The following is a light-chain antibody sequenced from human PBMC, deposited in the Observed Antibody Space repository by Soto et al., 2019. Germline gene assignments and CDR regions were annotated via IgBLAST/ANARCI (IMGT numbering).Light chain of an antibody. Sequence: EIVLTQSPGTLSLSPGEGATLSCRASQSVSSSYLAWYQQKPGQAPRLLIYGVSSRATGIPDRFSGSGSGTDFTLTISRLEPEDFAVYYCQQYGSSPETFGQGTKVDIK. J-gene: IGKJ1*01. CDR1: QSVSSSY. CDR3: QQYGSSPET. V-gene: IGKV3-20*01. CDR2: GVS.